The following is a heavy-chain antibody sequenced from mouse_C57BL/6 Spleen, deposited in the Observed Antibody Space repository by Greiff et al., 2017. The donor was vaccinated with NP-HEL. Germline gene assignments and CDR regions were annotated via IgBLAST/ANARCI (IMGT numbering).Heavy chain of an antibody. CDR2: IDPSDSET. D-gene: IGHD1-1*01. J-gene: IGHJ1*03. Sequence: VQLQQSGAELVRPGSSVKLSCKASGYTFTSYWMHWVKQRPIQGLEWIGNIDPSDSETHYNQKFKDKATLTVDKSSSTAYMQLSSLTSEDSAVYYCARDGYYGSSPYWYFDVWGTGTTVTVSS. CDR1: GYTFTSYW. V-gene: IGHV1-52*01. CDR3: ARDGYYGSSPYWYFDV.